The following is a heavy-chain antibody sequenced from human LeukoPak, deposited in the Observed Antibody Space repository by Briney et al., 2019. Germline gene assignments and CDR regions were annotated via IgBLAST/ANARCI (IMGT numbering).Heavy chain of an antibody. V-gene: IGHV1-2*02. CDR3: ARGYSSGWGSWFDP. CDR2: INPNSGGT. J-gene: IGHJ5*02. CDR1: GYTFTGYY. D-gene: IGHD6-19*01. Sequence: GASVKVSCKASGYTFTGYYMHWVRQAPGQGLEWMGWINPNSGGTNYAQKFQGRVTMTRDTSISTAYMELSRLRSDDTAVYYCARGYSSGWGSWFDPWGQGTLVTVSS.